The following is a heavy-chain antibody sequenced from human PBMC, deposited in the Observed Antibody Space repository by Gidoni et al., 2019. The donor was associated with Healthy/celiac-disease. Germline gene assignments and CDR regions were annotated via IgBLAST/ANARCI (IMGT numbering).Heavy chain of an antibody. J-gene: IGHJ4*02. CDR3: ARESVVVDPPAAVFDY. CDR2: IKQDGSEK. D-gene: IGHD3-22*01. CDR1: GFTFSSSW. Sequence: EVQLVESGGGLVQPGGSLRLSCAASGFTFSSSWMSWVRQAPGKGLEWVANIKQDGSEKYYVDSVKGRFTISRDNAKNSLYLQMNSLRAEDTAVYYCARESVVVDPPAAVFDYWGQGTLVTVSS. V-gene: IGHV3-7*01.